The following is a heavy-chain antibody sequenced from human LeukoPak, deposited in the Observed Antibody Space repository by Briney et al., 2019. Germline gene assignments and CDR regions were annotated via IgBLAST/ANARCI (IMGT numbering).Heavy chain of an antibody. V-gene: IGHV3-21*01. CDR3: ARDRDDSSGYYDY. D-gene: IGHD3-22*01. CDR1: GFTFSNYG. J-gene: IGHJ4*02. Sequence: GGSLRLSCAASGFTFSNYGLNWVRQAPGKGLEWVSSISSSGSYIYYAASVEGRFTISRVNAKNSVYLQMNSLRAEDTAVYYCARDRDDSSGYYDYWGQGTLVTVSS. CDR2: ISSSGSYI.